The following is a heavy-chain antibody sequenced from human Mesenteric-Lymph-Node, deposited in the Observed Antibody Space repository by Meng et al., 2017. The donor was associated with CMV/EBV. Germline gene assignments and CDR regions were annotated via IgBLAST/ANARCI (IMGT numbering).Heavy chain of an antibody. CDR1: VFTFSSYS. CDR2: ISSSTSYI. J-gene: IGHJ4*02. V-gene: IGHV3-21*01. D-gene: IGHD6-13*01. Sequence: VASVFTFSSYSMKWVRRARGEGLEWVSSISSSTSYIYYADSVKGRFTISRDNAKNSLYLQMNSLRAEDTAVYYCERAYSSSRYDVDYWGQGTLVTVSS. CDR3: ERAYSSSRYDVDY.